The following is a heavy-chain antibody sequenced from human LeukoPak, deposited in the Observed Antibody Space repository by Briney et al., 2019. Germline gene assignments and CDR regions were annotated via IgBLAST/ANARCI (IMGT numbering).Heavy chain of an antibody. CDR2: IIPIFGTP. D-gene: IGHD4-17*01. CDR3: ARDRTTVTLGDY. V-gene: IGHV1-69*13. Sequence: GASVKVSCKASGGTVTTYTLTWVRQAPGQGLEWMGGIIPIFGTPNYAQKFQGRVTITADESTSTAYMELSSLRSEDTAVYYCARDRTTVTLGDYWGQGTLVTVSS. CDR1: GGTVTTYT. J-gene: IGHJ4*02.